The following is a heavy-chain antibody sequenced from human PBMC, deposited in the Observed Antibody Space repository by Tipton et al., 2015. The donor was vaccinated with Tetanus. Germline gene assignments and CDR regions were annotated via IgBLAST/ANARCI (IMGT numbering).Heavy chain of an antibody. V-gene: IGHV5-51*01. CDR2: IYPGDSDT. CDR1: GYIFNNYW. Sequence: QLVQSGGEVKKPGESLKISCKGSGYIFNNYWIGWVRQKPGKGLEWMGIIYPGDSDTRYSPSFQGQVTISVDKSINTAYLQWSSLKASDTSMFYCARAHCTDGVCNFGFWGQGALVPAAS. J-gene: IGHJ4*02. CDR3: ARAHCTDGVCNFGF. D-gene: IGHD2-8*01.